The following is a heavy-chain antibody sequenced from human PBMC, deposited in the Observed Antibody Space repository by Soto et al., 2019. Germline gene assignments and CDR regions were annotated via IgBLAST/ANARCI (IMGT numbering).Heavy chain of an antibody. Sequence: GGSLRLSCAASGFTFSSYAMHWVRQAPGKGLEWVAVISYDGSNKYYADSVKGRFTISRDNSKNTLYLQMNSLRAEDTAVYYCARDRVAASNYYYYYGMDVWGQGTTVTVSS. CDR2: ISYDGSNK. CDR3: ARDRVAASNYYYYYGMDV. V-gene: IGHV3-30-3*01. CDR1: GFTFSSYA. D-gene: IGHD6-13*01. J-gene: IGHJ6*02.